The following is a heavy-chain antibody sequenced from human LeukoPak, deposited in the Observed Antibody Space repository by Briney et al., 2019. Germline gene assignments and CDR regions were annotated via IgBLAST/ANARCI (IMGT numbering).Heavy chain of an antibody. D-gene: IGHD3-10*01. V-gene: IGHV4-61*01. J-gene: IGHJ3*02. CDR3: AREASLRGAEAFDI. CDR2: IFYTGRT. CDR1: GHSISSGYY. Sequence: PSETLSLTCTVSGHSISSGYYWSWIRQPPGKGLEWTGYIFYTGRTNYNPSLKSRVTMSVDTSKNQFSLKVSSVTAADTAVYYCAREASLRGAEAFDIWGQGTVVTVSS.